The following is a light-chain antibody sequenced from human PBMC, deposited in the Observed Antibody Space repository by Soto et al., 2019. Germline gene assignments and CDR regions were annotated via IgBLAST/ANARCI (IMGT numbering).Light chain of an antibody. CDR1: HNLLHSNGYNY. CDR3: MESPQPPFA. CDR2: LGS. Sequence: IVMTQSPLSLPVTPGEPASISCRSSHNLLHSNGYNYLSWYLQRPGQSPQLLIYLGSNRASGVPDRFSGSASGTDFTLKISRWEADDVGVYYCMESPQPPFAFGPGTKVDIK. V-gene: IGKV2-28*01. J-gene: IGKJ3*01.